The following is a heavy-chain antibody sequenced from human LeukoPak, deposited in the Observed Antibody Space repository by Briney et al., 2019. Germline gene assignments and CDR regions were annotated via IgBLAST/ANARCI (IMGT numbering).Heavy chain of an antibody. V-gene: IGHV4-39*01. CDR1: GGSISSSTYY. J-gene: IGHJ4*02. Sequence: SETLSLTCTVSGGSISSSTYYWARIRQSPGKGLEWIGSITYSGSTYYNPSLESRVTISVGTSKNQFSLRLISVTAVDTAVYYCARQGVGATDCWGQGTLVTVSS. D-gene: IGHD1-26*01. CDR3: ARQGVGATDC. CDR2: ITYSGST.